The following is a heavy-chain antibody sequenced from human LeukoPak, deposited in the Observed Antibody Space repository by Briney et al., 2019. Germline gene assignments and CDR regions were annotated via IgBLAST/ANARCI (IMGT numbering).Heavy chain of an antibody. Sequence: SQTLSLTCTFPVGSISIGGYSWSGIRHPPGKGLEWIGYIYYSGSTYYNPSLKSRVTISVDTSKNQFSLKLSSVAAADTAVYYCARSVGANHWGQGTLVTVSS. V-gene: IGHV4-31*03. CDR2: IYYSGST. D-gene: IGHD1-26*01. CDR1: VGSISIGGYS. J-gene: IGHJ5*02. CDR3: ARSVGANH.